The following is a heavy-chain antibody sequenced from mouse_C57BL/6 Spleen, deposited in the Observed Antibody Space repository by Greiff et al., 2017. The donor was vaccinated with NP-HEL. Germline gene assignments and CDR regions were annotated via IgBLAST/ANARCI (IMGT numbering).Heavy chain of an antibody. J-gene: IGHJ4*01. Sequence: QVQLKESGAELVKPGASVKISCKASGYAFSSYWMNWVKQRPGKGLEWIGQIYPGDGDTNYNGKFKGKATLTAANSSSTAYLQLSSLTSEDSAVYFCARMRGNYDYYAMGYWGQGASVTVS. D-gene: IGHD2-1*01. CDR1: GYAFSSYW. V-gene: IGHV1-80*01. CDR3: ARMRGNYDYYAMGY. CDR2: IYPGDGDT.